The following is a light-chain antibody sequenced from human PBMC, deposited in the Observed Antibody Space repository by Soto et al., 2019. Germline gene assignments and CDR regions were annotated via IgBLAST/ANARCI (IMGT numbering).Light chain of an antibody. CDR3: QSYDSSLSAWV. CDR2: GNS. V-gene: IGLV1-40*01. CDR1: SSNIGAGYD. Sequence: QSVLTQPLSVSGAPGQRVTISCTESSSNIGAGYDVYWYQQLPGTAPKLLIYGNSNRPSGVPDRFSGSKSGTSASLAITGLQAEDEADYYCQSYDSSLSAWVFGGGTKLTVL. J-gene: IGLJ3*02.